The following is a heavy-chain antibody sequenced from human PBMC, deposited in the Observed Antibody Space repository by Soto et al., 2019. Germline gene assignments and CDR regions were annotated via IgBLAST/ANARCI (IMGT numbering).Heavy chain of an antibody. CDR1: GGSISGGGYY. Sequence: QVQLQGSGPGLVKPSQSLSLTCSVSGGSISGGGYYWSWIRQHPEKGLEWIGYIYYSGSTNYNPSLKSRVIISVDTSSNRFSLDLRSVTAADTAIYYCARHSASWQWFDYWGQGTLVTVSS. D-gene: IGHD1-26*01. V-gene: IGHV4-31*03. CDR2: IYYSGST. CDR3: ARHSASWQWFDY. J-gene: IGHJ5*01.